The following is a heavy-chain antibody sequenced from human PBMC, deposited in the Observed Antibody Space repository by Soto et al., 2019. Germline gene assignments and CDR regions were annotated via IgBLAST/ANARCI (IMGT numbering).Heavy chain of an antibody. Sequence: GGSLRLSCAASGFTFSSYEMNWVRQAPGKGLEWVSYISSSGSTIYYADSVKGRFTIARDNAKNSLYLQMNSLRAEDTAVDYCARVAHTMVRGVIPADYYYMDVWGKGTTVTVSS. CDR2: ISSSGSTI. V-gene: IGHV3-48*03. CDR3: ARVAHTMVRGVIPADYYYMDV. J-gene: IGHJ6*03. D-gene: IGHD3-10*01. CDR1: GFTFSSYE.